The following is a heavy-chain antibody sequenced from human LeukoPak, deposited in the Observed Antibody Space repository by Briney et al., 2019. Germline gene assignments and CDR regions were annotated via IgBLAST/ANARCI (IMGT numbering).Heavy chain of an antibody. D-gene: IGHD3-22*01. CDR3: AGSRITMIVVVITTLWFDP. V-gene: IGHV4-39*01. J-gene: IGHJ5*02. CDR2: IYYSGST. Sequence: PSETLSLTCAVYGGSFSSYYWGWIRQPPGKGLEWIGSIYYSGSTYYNPSLKSRVTISVDTSKNQFSLKLSSVTAADTAVYYCAGSRITMIVVVITTLWFDPWGQGTLVTVSS. CDR1: GGSFSSYY.